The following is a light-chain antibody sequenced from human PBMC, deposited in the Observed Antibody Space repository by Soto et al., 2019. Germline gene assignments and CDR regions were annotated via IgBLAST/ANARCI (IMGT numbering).Light chain of an antibody. CDR3: QQHGDSPIT. CDR1: QSGSRNN. J-gene: IGKJ5*01. Sequence: ETVLTQSPGTLSFSPGERATLSCRASQSGSRNNLAWYQQRPGQPPMLLIYAASTWAPGIPDRFSGSGSGTDFSLTISSLEPEDFAVYYCQQHGDSPITFGQGTRLEIK. V-gene: IGKV3-20*01. CDR2: AAS.